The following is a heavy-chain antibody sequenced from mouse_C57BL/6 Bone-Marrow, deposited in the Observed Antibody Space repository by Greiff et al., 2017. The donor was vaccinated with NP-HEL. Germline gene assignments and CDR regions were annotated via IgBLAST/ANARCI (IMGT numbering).Heavy chain of an antibody. CDR1: GYTFTSYG. V-gene: IGHV1-81*01. Sequence: VQLVESGAELARPGASVKLSCKASGYTFTSYGISWVKQRTGQGLEWIGEIYPRSGNTYYNEKFKGKATLTADKSSSTAYMELRSLTSEDSAVYFCARSFYYYGSRFAYWGQGTLVTVSA. J-gene: IGHJ3*01. D-gene: IGHD1-1*01. CDR2: IYPRSGNT. CDR3: ARSFYYYGSRFAY.